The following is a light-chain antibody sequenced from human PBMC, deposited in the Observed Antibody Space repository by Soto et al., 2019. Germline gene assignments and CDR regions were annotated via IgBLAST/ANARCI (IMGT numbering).Light chain of an antibody. Sequence: EVVMTQTPAILSVSPGERATLSCRASQSVSTNLAWYQQKLGQAPRLLIYGASTRATGIPARFSGSGSGTEFTLTISSLQSEDFAVYYCQHYNNWPPWTFGQGTKVEIK. J-gene: IGKJ1*01. V-gene: IGKV3-15*01. CDR1: QSVSTN. CDR3: QHYNNWPPWT. CDR2: GAS.